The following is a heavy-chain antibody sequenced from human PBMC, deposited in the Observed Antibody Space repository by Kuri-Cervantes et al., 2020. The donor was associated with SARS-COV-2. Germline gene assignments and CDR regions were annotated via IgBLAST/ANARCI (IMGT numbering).Heavy chain of an antibody. CDR2: ISSNGGST. Sequence: GGSLRLSCSASGFTFSSYAVHWVRQAPGKGLEYVTAISSNGGSTYYADSVKGRFTNSRDNSKNTLYLQMSSPRAEHTAVYYCVKAPEGPDDYWGQGTLVTVSS. J-gene: IGHJ4*02. CDR1: GFTFSSYA. V-gene: IGHV3-64D*06. CDR3: VKAPEGPDDY.